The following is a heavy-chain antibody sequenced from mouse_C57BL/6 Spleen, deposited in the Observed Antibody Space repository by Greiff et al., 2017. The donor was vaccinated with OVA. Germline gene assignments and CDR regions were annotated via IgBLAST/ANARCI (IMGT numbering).Heavy chain of an antibody. Sequence: EVQLQESVAELVRPGASVKLSCTASGFNIKNTYMHWVKQRPEQGLEWIGRIDPANGNTKYAPKFQGKATITADTSSNTAYLQLSSLTSEDTAIYYCAREATIVTTYPHYYAMDYWGQGTTLTVSS. V-gene: IGHV14-3*01. CDR3: AREATIVTTYPHYYAMDY. CDR2: IDPANGNT. D-gene: IGHD2-5*01. J-gene: IGHJ4*01. CDR1: GFNIKNTY.